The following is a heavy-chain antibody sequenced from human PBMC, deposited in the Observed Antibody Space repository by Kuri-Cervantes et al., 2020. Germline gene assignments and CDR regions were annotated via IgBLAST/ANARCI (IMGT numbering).Heavy chain of an antibody. CDR1: GFTLNNYW. CDR2: LTQDGREK. D-gene: IGHD4-17*01. CDR3: AKDSYGDLDY. J-gene: IGHJ4*02. Sequence: GESLKISCAASGFTLNNYWMMWVRQAPGKGLEWVANLTQDGREKFYADSVKGRFTISRDNSKNPLYLQMNSLRAEDTALYYCAKDSYGDLDYWGQGTLVTVSS. V-gene: IGHV3-7*03.